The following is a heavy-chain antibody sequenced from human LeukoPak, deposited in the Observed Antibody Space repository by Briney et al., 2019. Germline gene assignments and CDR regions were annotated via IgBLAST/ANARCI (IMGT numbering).Heavy chain of an antibody. V-gene: IGHV4-34*01. CDR1: GGSFSGYY. Sequence: KLSETLSLTCAVYGGSFSGYYWSWIRQPPGKGLEWIGEINHSGSTNYNPSLKSRVTISVDTSKNQFSLKPSSVTAADTAVYYCARGRGRSGGSCYFNYWGQGTLVTVSS. D-gene: IGHD2-15*01. CDR2: INHSGST. CDR3: ARGRGRSGGSCYFNY. J-gene: IGHJ4*02.